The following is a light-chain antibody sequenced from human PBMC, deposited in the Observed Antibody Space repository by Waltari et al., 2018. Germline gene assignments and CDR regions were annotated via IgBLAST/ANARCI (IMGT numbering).Light chain of an antibody. Sequence: DIVMTQSPDSLAVSLGERATINCKSSQSVLYSSNNKNYLHWYQQKPGQPPKLLIYWASTRQSGVPDRFSGSGSGTDFTLTISSLQAEDVAVYYCQQYYSTPRTFGQGTKVEIK. CDR3: QQYYSTPRT. J-gene: IGKJ1*01. CDR2: WAS. CDR1: QSVLYSSNNKNY. V-gene: IGKV4-1*01.